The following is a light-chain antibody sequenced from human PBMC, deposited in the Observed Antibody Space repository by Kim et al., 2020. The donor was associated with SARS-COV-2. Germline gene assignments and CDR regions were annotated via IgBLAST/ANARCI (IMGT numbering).Light chain of an antibody. J-gene: IGKJ4*01. Sequence: SPGERATRSCRASQSVRSNLAWYQQKPGQAPRRLIYGASTRATGIPARFSGSGSGTEFTLTISSLQSEDFAIYYCQQYNNWPPLTFGGGTKVDIK. CDR2: GAS. CDR3: QQYNNWPPLT. V-gene: IGKV3-15*01. CDR1: QSVRSN.